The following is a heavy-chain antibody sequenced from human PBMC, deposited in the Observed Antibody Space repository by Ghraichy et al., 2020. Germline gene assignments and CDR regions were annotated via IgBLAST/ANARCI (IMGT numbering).Heavy chain of an antibody. CDR2: IGGTGKTA. D-gene: IGHD5/OR15-5a*01. V-gene: IGHV3-23*01. Sequence: GGSLRLSCAASGFTFSTYVMSWVRLAPGKGLEWVSVIGGTGKTAYYADSVKGRFTISRDNSRNTLYLQMNSLRAEDTAVYYCARKLVSAKTISFDYWGQGTLVTVSS. CDR3: ARKLVSAKTISFDY. CDR1: GFTFSTYV. J-gene: IGHJ4*02.